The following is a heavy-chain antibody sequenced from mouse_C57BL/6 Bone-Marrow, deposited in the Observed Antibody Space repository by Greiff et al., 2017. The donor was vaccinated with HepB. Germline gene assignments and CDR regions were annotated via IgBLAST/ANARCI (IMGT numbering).Heavy chain of an antibody. V-gene: IGHV14-4*01. CDR2: IDPENGDT. Sequence: EVQLQQSGAELVRPGASVKLSCTASGFNIKDDYMHWVKQRPEQGLEWIGWIDPENGDTEYASKFQGKATITADPSSNTAYLQLSSLTSEDTAVYYCTMGSSYDYYAMDYWGQGTSVTVSS. D-gene: IGHD1-1*01. J-gene: IGHJ4*01. CDR3: TMGSSYDYYAMDY. CDR1: GFNIKDDY.